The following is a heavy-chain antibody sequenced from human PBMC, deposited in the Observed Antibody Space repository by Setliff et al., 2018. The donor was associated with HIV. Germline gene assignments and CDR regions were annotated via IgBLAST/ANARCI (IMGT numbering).Heavy chain of an antibody. CDR3: ARDRRDDYYLTAYFDS. CDR1: GGSFSGYY. Sequence: SETLSLTCAVYGGSFSGYYWSWIRQPPGKGLEWIGEIYYSGSTYYNPSLKSRVTISLDTARNQFSLELTSVTATDTAVYYCARDRRDDYYLTAYFDSLGQGTVVTVSS. J-gene: IGHJ4*02. V-gene: IGHV4-34*01. D-gene: IGHD1-26*01. CDR2: IYYSGST.